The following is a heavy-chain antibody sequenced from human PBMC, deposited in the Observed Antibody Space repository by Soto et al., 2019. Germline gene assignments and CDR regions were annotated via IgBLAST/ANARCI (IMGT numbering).Heavy chain of an antibody. Sequence: QVQLVESGGGVVQPGRSLRLCYAASGFTFSNYGMHWVRQAPGKGLEWVAVISCHGSDKYYADSVKGRFTISRDNSKNTLYLQMDSLRAEDTAVYYCAKDHLTTTVTTVGYWGQGTLVTVSS. J-gene: IGHJ4*02. CDR1: GFTFSNYG. V-gene: IGHV3-30*18. CDR3: AKDHLTTTVTTVGY. CDR2: ISCHGSDK. D-gene: IGHD4-17*01.